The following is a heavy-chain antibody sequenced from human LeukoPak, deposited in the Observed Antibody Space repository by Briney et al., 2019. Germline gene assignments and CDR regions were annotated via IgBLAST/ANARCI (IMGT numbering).Heavy chain of an antibody. CDR1: GGSFSGYY. J-gene: IGHJ4*02. CDR2: INHSGST. V-gene: IGHV4-34*01. D-gene: IGHD6-19*01. CDR3: ARGGIAVAGTDYFDY. Sequence: SETLSLTCAVYGGSFSGYYWRWLRQPPGQGLVWIVEINHSGSTNYNPSLKSRVTISVDTSKNQFSLKLSSVTAADTAVYYCARGGIAVAGTDYFDYWGQGTLVTVSS.